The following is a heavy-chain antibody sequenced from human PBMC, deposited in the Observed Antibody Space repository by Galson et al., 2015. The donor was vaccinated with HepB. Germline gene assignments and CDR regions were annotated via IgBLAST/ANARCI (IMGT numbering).Heavy chain of an antibody. CDR2: ISANTGNT. Sequence: SVKVSCKASGYTFTTHYMHWVRQAPGHGLEWMGWISANTGNTNYAQKFQGRVTLTRDTSTSSVHMELRSLRIDDTAVYYCARDRLHSLDYWGPGSLVTVSS. J-gene: IGHJ4*02. CDR3: ARDRLHSLDY. CDR1: GYTFTTHY. V-gene: IGHV1-18*04. D-gene: IGHD2-15*01.